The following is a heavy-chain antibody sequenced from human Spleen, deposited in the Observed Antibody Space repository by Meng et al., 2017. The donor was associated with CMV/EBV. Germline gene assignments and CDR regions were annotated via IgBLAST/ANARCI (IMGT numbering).Heavy chain of an antibody. CDR3: ARRTRDAGIDY. CDR2: IYPGDSDT. J-gene: IGHJ4*02. Sequence: KVSCKGSGYSFTSYWIGWVRQMPGKGLEWMGIIYPGDSDTRYSPSFQGQVIISADKSISTAYLQWSSLKASDTAMYYCARRTRDAGIDYWGQGTPVTVSS. V-gene: IGHV5-51*01. CDR1: GYSFTSYW. D-gene: IGHD6-13*01.